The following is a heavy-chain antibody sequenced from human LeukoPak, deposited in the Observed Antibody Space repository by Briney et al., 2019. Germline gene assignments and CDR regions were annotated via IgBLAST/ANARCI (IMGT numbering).Heavy chain of an antibody. CDR2: IYYSGST. J-gene: IGHJ3*02. V-gene: IGHV4-59*08. CDR1: GGSISSYY. D-gene: IGHD1-26*01. CDR3: ARHGLKWEPLKFNAFDI. Sequence: PSETLSLTCTVSGGSISSYYWSWIRQPPGKGLEWIGYIYYSGSTNYNPSLRNRVTISVDTSKNQFSLKLSSMTAADTAVYHCARHGLKWEPLKFNAFDIWGQGTMVTVSS.